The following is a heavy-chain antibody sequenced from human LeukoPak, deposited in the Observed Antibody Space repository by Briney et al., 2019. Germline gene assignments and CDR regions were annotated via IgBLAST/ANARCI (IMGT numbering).Heavy chain of an antibody. D-gene: IGHD3-9*01. V-gene: IGHV3-30*18. Sequence: GRSLRLSCAASGFTFSSYGMHWVRQAPGKGLEWVAVISYDGSNKYYADSVKGRFTISRDNSKNTLYLQMNSLRAEVTAVYYCAKLYDILTGYYNVDYWGQGTLVTVSS. J-gene: IGHJ4*02. CDR2: ISYDGSNK. CDR1: GFTFSSYG. CDR3: AKLYDILTGYYNVDY.